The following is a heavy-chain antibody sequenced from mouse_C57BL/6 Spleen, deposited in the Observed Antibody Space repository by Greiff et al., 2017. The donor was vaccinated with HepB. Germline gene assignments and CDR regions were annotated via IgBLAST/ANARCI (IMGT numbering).Heavy chain of an antibody. J-gene: IGHJ4*01. CDR3: ARGMVPHYYAMDY. V-gene: IGHV5-4*03. CDR1: GFTFSSYA. CDR2: ISDGGSYT. Sequence: EVKLVESGGGLVKPGGSLKLSCAASGFTFSSYAMSWVRQTPEKRLEWVATISDGGSYTYYPDNGKGRFTISRDNAKNNLYLQMSHLKSEDTAMYYCARGMVPHYYAMDYWGQGTSVTVSS. D-gene: IGHD1-1*02.